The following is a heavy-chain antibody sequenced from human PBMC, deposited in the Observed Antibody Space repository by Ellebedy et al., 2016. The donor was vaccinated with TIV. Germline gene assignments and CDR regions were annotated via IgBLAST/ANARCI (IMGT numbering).Heavy chain of an antibody. Sequence: SLKISCATSGFTFGDYAIHWVRQAPGRGLEWVSGISWNSVAIGYADSVKGRFTVSRDNAKNSLDLQMNSLRPEDTALYYCAKGTMDYFYHWGQGTLVTVSS. V-gene: IGHV3-9*01. J-gene: IGHJ4*02. CDR1: GFTFGDYA. CDR3: AKGTMDYFYH. D-gene: IGHD4/OR15-4a*01. CDR2: ISWNSVAI.